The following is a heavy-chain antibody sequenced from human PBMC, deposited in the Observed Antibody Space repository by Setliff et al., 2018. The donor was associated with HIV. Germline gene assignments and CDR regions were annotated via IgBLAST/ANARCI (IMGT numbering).Heavy chain of an antibody. CDR3: ARDLYYYDSSGPPDAFDI. J-gene: IGHJ3*02. CDR2: ISGSGGST. Sequence: GGSLRLSCAVSGFFFSDHYMSWVRQAPGKGLEWVSGISGSGGSTYYADSVKGRFTISRDNSKNTLYLQMNSLRAEDTAVYYCARDLYYYDSSGPPDAFDIWGQGTMVTVSS. D-gene: IGHD3-22*01. V-gene: IGHV3-23*01. CDR1: GFFFSDHY.